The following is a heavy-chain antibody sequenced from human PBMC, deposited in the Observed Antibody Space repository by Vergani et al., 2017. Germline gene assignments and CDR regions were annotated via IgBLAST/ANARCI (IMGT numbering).Heavy chain of an antibody. J-gene: IGHJ5*02. CDR2: INPNSGGT. V-gene: IGHV1-2*02. Sequence: QVQLVQSGAEVKKPGASVKVSCKASGYTFTGYYMHWVRQAPGQGLEWMGWINPNSGGTNYAQKFQGRVTMTRDTSISTAYMELSRLRSDDTAVYYCARSIGYCAGATCRAYYFDHWGQGTRVTVSS. CDR1: GYTFTGYY. D-gene: IGHD2-21*01. CDR3: ARSIGYCAGATCRAYYFDH.